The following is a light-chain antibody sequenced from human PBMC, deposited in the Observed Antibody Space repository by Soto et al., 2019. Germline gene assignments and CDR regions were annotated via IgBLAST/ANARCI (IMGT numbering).Light chain of an antibody. Sequence: AVQLTQSPSSLSASVGDRVTITCRASQGISSSLAWYQQAPGEAPKLLIFDASTLESGVPSRFSGSGSGTDFTLTISTLQPEDFVTYYCQQFDNYPLTFGGGTKVEIK. V-gene: IGKV1D-13*01. J-gene: IGKJ4*01. CDR2: DAS. CDR3: QQFDNYPLT. CDR1: QGISSS.